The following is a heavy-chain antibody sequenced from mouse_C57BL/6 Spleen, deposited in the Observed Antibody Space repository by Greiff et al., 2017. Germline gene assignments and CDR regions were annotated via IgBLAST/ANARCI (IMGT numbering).Heavy chain of an antibody. CDR1: CYTFTSYW. J-gene: IGHJ2*01. Sequence: QLQQSGAELVKPGASVKLSCKASCYTFTSYWMHWVKQRPGPGLEWIGMIHPNSGSTNYNEKFKSKATLTVDKSSSTAYMQLSSLTSEDSAVYYCARGGTVVLDYWGQGTTLTVSS. CDR2: IHPNSGST. V-gene: IGHV1-64*01. CDR3: ARGGTVVLDY. D-gene: IGHD1-1*01.